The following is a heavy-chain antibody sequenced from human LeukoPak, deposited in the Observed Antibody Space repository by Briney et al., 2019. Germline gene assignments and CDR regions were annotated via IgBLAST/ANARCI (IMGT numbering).Heavy chain of an antibody. CDR3: AREKLEAAAGWFDP. D-gene: IGHD6-13*01. J-gene: IGHJ5*02. CDR1: GFTVSSNY. Sequence: GGSLRLSCAASGFTVSSNYMSWVRQAPGKGLEWVSVIYSGGSTYYADSVEGRFTISRDNSKNTLYLQMNSLRAEDTAVYYCAREKLEAAAGWFDPWGQGTLVTVSS. V-gene: IGHV3-66*02. CDR2: IYSGGST.